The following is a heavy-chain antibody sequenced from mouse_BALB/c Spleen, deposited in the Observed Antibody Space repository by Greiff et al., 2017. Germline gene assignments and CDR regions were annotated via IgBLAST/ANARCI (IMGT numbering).Heavy chain of an antibody. Sequence: EVKLMESGGGLVQPGGSMKLSCVASGFPFSNYWMNWVRQSPEKGLEWVAEIRLKSNNYATHYAESVKGRFTISRDDSKSSVYLQMNNLRAEDTGIYYCTRWSHYYGSSSLFDYWGQGTTLTVSS. J-gene: IGHJ2*01. CDR2: IRLKSNNYAT. CDR1: GFPFSNYW. D-gene: IGHD1-1*01. V-gene: IGHV6-6*02. CDR3: TRWSHYYGSSSLFDY.